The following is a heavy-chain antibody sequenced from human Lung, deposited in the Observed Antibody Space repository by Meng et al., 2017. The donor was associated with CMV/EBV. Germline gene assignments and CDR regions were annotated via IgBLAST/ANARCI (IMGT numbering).Heavy chain of an antibody. V-gene: IGHV3-53*01. CDR1: GFTVSRNY. Sequence: GESXKISCAASGFTVSRNYMNWVRQTPGKGLEWVSVIYSSGSGRTKYADSVKGRFTISRDNSKNTVLLQMNSLRADDTAVYYCVRAPSYDILTAYPMAFDYWXQKALVTVSS. CDR3: VRAPSYDILTAYPMAFDY. CDR2: IYSSGSGRT. D-gene: IGHD3-9*01. J-gene: IGHJ4*03.